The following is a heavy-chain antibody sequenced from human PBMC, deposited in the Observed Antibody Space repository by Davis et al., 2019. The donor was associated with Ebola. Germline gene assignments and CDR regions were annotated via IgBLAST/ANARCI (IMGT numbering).Heavy chain of an antibody. J-gene: IGHJ5*02. Sequence: GESLKISCAASGFRFNTYGMHWVRQAPGKGLEWVTMISHDGNSRYYIDSVKGRFTISRDNSKNTLYLEMNSLESDDTAVYFCARDYGGSGWYNWFDPWGQGTLVTVSS. CDR1: GFRFNTYG. V-gene: IGHV3-33*05. D-gene: IGHD6-19*01. CDR3: ARDYGGSGWYNWFDP. CDR2: ISHDGNSR.